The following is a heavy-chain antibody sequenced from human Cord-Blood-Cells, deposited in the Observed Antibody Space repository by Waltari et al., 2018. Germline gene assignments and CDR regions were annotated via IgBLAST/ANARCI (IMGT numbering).Heavy chain of an antibody. CDR2: IYHSGST. Sequence: QVQLQESGPGLVKPSETLSLTCAVSGYSISSGYYWGWIRQPPGKGLEWIGSIYHSGSTYCNPSLRSRVPIAVDTSKNQFSLKLSSVTAADTAVYYWARLPSINWNNYYVDYWGQGTLVTVSS. D-gene: IGHD1-1*01. J-gene: IGHJ4*02. V-gene: IGHV4-38-2*01. CDR3: ARLPSINWNNYYVDY. CDR1: GYSISSGYY.